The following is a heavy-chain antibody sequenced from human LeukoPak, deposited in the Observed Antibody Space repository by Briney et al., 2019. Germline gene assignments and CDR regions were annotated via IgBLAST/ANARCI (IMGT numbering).Heavy chain of an antibody. CDR2: IYYSGST. Sequence: SETLSLTCTVSGGSISSGDYYWSWIRQPPGKGLEWIGYIYYSGSTYYNPSLKGRVTISVDTSKNQFSLKLSSVTAADTAVYYCARAGGEWFGEGYFDYWGQGTLVTVSS. CDR3: ARAGGEWFGEGYFDY. D-gene: IGHD3-10*01. V-gene: IGHV4-30-4*01. J-gene: IGHJ4*02. CDR1: GGSISSGDYY.